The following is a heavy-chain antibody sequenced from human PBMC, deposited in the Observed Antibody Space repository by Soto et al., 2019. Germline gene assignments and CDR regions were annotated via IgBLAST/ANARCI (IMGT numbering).Heavy chain of an antibody. CDR2: ISSSSSTI. J-gene: IGHJ4*02. Sequence: GSLRLSCAASGFTFSSYSMNWVRQAPGKGLEWVSYISSSSSTIYYADSVKGRFTISRDNAKNSLYLQMNSLRDEDTAVYYCARDFSMPYYDCSGYYSSTMNFDYWGQGTLVTVSS. CDR1: GFTFSSYS. CDR3: ARDFSMPYYDCSGYYSSTMNFDY. V-gene: IGHV3-48*02. D-gene: IGHD3-22*01.